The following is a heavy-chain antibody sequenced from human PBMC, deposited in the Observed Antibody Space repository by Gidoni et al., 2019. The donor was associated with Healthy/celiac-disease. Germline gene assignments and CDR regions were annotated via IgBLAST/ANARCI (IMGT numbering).Heavy chain of an antibody. D-gene: IGHD1-1*01. J-gene: IGHJ4*02. CDR2: FDPEDGET. CDR1: GYTLTELS. CDR3: ATDLGWNDGRNY. Sequence: QVQLVQSGAEVKKPGASVKVSCKVYGYTLTELSMHWVRHAPGKGLEWMGGFDPEDGETIYAQKFQGRVTMTEDTSTDTAYMELSSLRSEDTAVYYCATDLGWNDGRNYWGQGTLVTVSS. V-gene: IGHV1-24*01.